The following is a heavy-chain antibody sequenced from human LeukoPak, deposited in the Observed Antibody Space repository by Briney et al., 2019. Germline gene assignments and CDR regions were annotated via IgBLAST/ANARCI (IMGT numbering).Heavy chain of an antibody. CDR3: ANVSISEETYTWFDP. Sequence: GGSLRLSCAASGLTYSSYGTLGAPQAPGKGLEWVAVISYDGSNKYYADSVKGRFTISRDNSKNTLYLQMNSLRAEDTAVYYCANVSISEETYTWFDPWGQGTLVTVSS. D-gene: IGHD1-20*01. J-gene: IGHJ5*02. CDR1: GLTYSSYG. V-gene: IGHV3-30*18. CDR2: ISYDGSNK.